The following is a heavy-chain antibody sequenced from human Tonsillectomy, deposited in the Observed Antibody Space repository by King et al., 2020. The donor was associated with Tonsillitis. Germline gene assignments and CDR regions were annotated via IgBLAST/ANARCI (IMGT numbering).Heavy chain of an antibody. CDR2: ISSSSSYI. CDR1: GFTFSSYS. Sequence: VQLVESGGGLVKPGGSLRLSCAASGFTFSSYSMNWVRQAPGKGLEWVSSISSSSSYIYYADSVKGRFTISRDNAKNSLYLQMNSLRAEDTVVYYCARDGTERSGNWFDPWGQGTLVTVSS. D-gene: IGHD1-1*01. CDR3: ARDGTERSGNWFDP. V-gene: IGHV3-21*01. J-gene: IGHJ5*02.